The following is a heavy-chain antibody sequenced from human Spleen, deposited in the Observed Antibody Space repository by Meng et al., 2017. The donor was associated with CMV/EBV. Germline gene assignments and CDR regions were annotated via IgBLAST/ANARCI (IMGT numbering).Heavy chain of an antibody. CDR3: ATSDNYEQLPEDY. V-gene: IGHV3-21*01. J-gene: IGHJ4*02. Sequence: AASGFTFSSSSMTWVPQAPGKGLEWVSSISSSSSYIYYADSVKGRFTISRDNAKNSLYLQMNSLRAEDTAVYYCATSDNYEQLPEDYWGQGTLVTVSS. D-gene: IGHD6-6*01. CDR2: ISSSSSYI. CDR1: GFTFSSSS.